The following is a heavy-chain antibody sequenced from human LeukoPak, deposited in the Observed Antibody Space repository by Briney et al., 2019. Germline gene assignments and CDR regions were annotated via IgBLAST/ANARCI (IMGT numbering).Heavy chain of an antibody. CDR3: ARALDSSSSRYQAFEE. D-gene: IGHD2-2*01. CDR1: GFTFSNYW. V-gene: IGHV3-7*01. Sequence: GGSLRLSCSASGFTFSNYWMSWVRQAPGKGLEWVANIKQDESEKYYADSVKGRFTISRDNAKSSLYLQMNSLRAEDTAVYYCARALDSSSSRYQAFEEWGQGTLVTVSS. CDR2: IKQDESEK. J-gene: IGHJ4*02.